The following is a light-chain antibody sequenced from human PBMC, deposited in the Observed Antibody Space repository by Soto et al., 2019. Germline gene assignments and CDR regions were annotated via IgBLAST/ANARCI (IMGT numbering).Light chain of an antibody. CDR2: RNN. J-gene: IGLJ2*01. V-gene: IGLV1-47*01. CDR3: AAWDDSLSGPNVV. Sequence: QSVLTQPPSASGTPGQRVTISCSGSSSNIGSNYVYWYQQLPGTAPKLLIYRNNQRPSGFPDRFSGSKSGTSASLAISGLRSEDEADYYCAAWDDSLSGPNVVFGGGTKLTVL. CDR1: SSNIGSNY.